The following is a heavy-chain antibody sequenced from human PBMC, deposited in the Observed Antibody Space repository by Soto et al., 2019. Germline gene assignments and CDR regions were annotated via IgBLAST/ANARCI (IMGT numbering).Heavy chain of an antibody. CDR1: GFTFSSYG. D-gene: IGHD4-17*01. V-gene: IGHV3-30*18. Sequence: QVQLVESGGGVVQPGRSLRLSCAASGFTFSSYGMHWVRQAPGKGLEWVAVISYDGSNKYYADSVKGRFTISRDNSKDTLYLQMNSLRAEDTAVYYCAKDPHGDYDYYYYMDVWGKGTTVTVSS. CDR2: ISYDGSNK. J-gene: IGHJ6*03. CDR3: AKDPHGDYDYYYYMDV.